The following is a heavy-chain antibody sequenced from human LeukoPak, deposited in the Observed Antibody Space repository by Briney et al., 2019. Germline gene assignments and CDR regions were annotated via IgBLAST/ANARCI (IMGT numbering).Heavy chain of an antibody. V-gene: IGHV3-23*01. J-gene: IGHJ3*02. CDR3: AKDADYGDYGLTAFDI. CDR2: FSGSCGSR. CDR1: GFTFSSYA. D-gene: IGHD4-17*01. Sequence: GGSLRLSCAASGFTFSSYAMSWVRQAPGKGLEWVSAFSGSCGSRYYADFVKGRFTIAKDNSKNTLYLQMTSLRAEDTAVYYCAKDADYGDYGLTAFDIWGQGTMVTVSS.